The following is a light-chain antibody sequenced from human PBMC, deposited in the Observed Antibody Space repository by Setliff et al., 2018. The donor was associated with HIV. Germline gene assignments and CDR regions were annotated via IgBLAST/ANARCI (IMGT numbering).Light chain of an antibody. CDR3: AAWDDSLNGVV. CDR1: SSNIGAGFD. J-gene: IGLJ2*01. Sequence: QSVLTQPPSVSGAPGQRVTISCTGSSSNIGAGFDVHWYQQLPGKAPKLLIYYDDLLPSGVSDRFSGSKSGTSASLAISGLQSEDEADYYCAAWDDSLNGVVFGGGTKVTVL. CDR2: YDD. V-gene: IGLV1-36*01.